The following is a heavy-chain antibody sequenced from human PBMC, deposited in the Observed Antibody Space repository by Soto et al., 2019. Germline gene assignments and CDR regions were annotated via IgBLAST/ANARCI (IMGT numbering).Heavy chain of an antibody. D-gene: IGHD3-3*01. CDR1: GYTFTSYA. V-gene: IGHV1-3*01. CDR3: ARAIWSGYMP. J-gene: IGHJ5*02. CDR2: INAGNVNT. Sequence: ASVKVSCKTSGYTFTSYAMHWVRQDPGQRLKWMGRINAGNVNTKYSQKFQGRVTITRDTSASTAYMELSSLRSEDTAVYYCARAIWSGYMPWGQGTLVTVSS.